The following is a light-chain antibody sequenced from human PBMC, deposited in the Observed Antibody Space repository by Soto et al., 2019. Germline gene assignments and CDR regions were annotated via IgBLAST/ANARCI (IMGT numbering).Light chain of an antibody. CDR3: QQYATTPWT. V-gene: IGKV3-20*01. CDR2: RAS. CDR1: KDVSSSS. J-gene: IGKJ1*01. Sequence: YRRALCWAPGERADPACRASKDVSSSSLPSYQQPPAQAPMLLIYRASSRPTGIPDRFSRSGSGTDFTLSISRLEPEDFAVYSCQQYATTPWTSAHATMV.